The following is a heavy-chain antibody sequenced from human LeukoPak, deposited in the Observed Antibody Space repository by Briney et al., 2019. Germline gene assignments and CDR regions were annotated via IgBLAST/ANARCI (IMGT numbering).Heavy chain of an antibody. CDR1: GFTFSDYY. Sequence: KAGGSLGLSCAASGFTFSDYYMSWIRQAPGKGLEWVSYISSSGSTIYYADSVKGRFTISRDNAKNSLYLQMNSLRAEDTAVYYCARESIAVAGWNWFDPWGQGTLVTVSS. V-gene: IGHV3-11*01. CDR3: ARESIAVAGWNWFDP. J-gene: IGHJ5*02. D-gene: IGHD6-19*01. CDR2: ISSSGSTI.